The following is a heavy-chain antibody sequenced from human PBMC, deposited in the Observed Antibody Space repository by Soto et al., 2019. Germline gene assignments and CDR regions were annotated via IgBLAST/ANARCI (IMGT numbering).Heavy chain of an antibody. Sequence: LRLSCAASGFTFNSYAMSWVRQAPGKGLEWVSVISGSDGSTYYADSVKGRFTISRDNSKNTLYLQMNSLRAEDTAVYYCAKDLSGTYYDFDYWGQGTLVTVSS. CDR1: GFTFNSYA. CDR3: AKDLSGTYYDFDY. D-gene: IGHD1-26*01. J-gene: IGHJ4*02. CDR2: ISGSDGST. V-gene: IGHV3-23*01.